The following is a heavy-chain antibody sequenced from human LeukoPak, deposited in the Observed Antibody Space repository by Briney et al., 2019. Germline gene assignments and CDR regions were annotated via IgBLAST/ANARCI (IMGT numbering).Heavy chain of an antibody. J-gene: IGHJ4*02. V-gene: IGHV4-34*01. CDR3: ARRLGYCSSTSCSFDY. D-gene: IGHD2-2*01. CDR1: RGSFSGYY. Sequence: PSETLSLTCAVYRGSFSGYYWSWIRQPPGKGLEWIGEINHSGNTNYNPSLKSRVTISVDTSKNQFSLQLSSVTAADTAVHYCARRLGYCSSTSCSFDYRGQGTLVTVSS. CDR2: INHSGNT.